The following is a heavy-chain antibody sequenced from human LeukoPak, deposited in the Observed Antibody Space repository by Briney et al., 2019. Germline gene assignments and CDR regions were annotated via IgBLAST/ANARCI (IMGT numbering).Heavy chain of an antibody. V-gene: IGHV3-7*04. CDR1: GFTFSSYW. D-gene: IGHD3-9*01. J-gene: IGHJ4*02. Sequence: GGSLRLSCAASGFTFSSYWMSWVRQAPGKGLEWVANIKQDGSERFYVDSVKGRFTISRDNAKNSLYLQMNSLRAEDTAVYYCARAVSTGYYNLYFDYWGQGTLVTVSS. CDR2: IKQDGSER. CDR3: ARAVSTGYYNLYFDY.